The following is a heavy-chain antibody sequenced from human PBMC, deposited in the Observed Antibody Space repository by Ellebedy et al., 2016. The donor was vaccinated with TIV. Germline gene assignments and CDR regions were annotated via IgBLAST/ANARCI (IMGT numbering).Heavy chain of an antibody. CDR2: LWYDGSNK. D-gene: IGHD3-10*02. V-gene: IGHV3-33*01. J-gene: IGHJ6*03. Sequence: GESLKISCAASGFPFSTYGLHWVRQAPGKGLEWVALLWYDGSNKKYADSVKGRLTISRDNSKNTLYLQMNSLRAEDTAVYYCAREMLTGYYYYMDVWGKGTTVTVSS. CDR3: AREMLTGYYYYMDV. CDR1: GFPFSTYG.